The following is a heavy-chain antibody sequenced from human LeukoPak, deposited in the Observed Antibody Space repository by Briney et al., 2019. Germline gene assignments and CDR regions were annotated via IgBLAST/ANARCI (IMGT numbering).Heavy chain of an antibody. V-gene: IGHV3-21*04. D-gene: IGHD6-19*01. CDR1: GFTFSDYS. CDR3: ARDRRSGPRTDY. CDR2: ISSSSTYI. J-gene: IGHJ4*02. Sequence: GGSLRLSCAASGFTFSDYSMNWVRLAPGKGLEWVSSISSSSTYISYTDSVRGRFTISRDNAKNSVYLQMNSLRAEDTAVYYCARDRRSGPRTDYWGQGTLVTVSS.